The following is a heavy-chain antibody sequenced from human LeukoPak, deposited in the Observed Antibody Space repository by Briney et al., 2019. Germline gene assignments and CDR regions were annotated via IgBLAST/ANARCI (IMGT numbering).Heavy chain of an antibody. CDR1: GFSFSNYW. J-gene: IGHJ4*02. CDR2: INSDGSST. CDR3: AKDHYWSIDY. Sequence: GGSLRLSCAASGFSFSNYWMHWVRQAPGKGLVWVSLINSDGSSTRYADSVKGRFTISRDIAKNTLYLQMNSLRAEDTGVYYCAKDHYWSIDYWGRGTLVTVSS. V-gene: IGHV3-74*01. D-gene: IGHD3-3*01.